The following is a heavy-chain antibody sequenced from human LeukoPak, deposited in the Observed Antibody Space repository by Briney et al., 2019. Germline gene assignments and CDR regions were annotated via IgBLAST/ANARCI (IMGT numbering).Heavy chain of an antibody. Sequence: ASVKVSCKASGYTFTDYYMHWVRQAPGQGLEWMGIINPSGGSTSYAQKFQGRVTMTRDTSTSTVYMELSSLRSEDTAVYYCARDIGITMVRGVSGAFDIWGQGTMVTVSS. CDR2: INPSGGST. V-gene: IGHV1-46*01. D-gene: IGHD3-10*01. CDR1: GYTFTDYY. J-gene: IGHJ3*02. CDR3: ARDIGITMVRGVSGAFDI.